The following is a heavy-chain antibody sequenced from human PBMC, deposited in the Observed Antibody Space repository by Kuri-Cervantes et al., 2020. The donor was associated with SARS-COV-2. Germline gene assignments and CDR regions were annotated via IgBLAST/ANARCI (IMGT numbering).Heavy chain of an antibody. Sequence: GSLRLSCTVSGGSISSSFWSWIRQPPGKGLEWIGYIYYSGSTNNNTTLKSRVTISEDTSRNQFSLKLSSVTAAATAVYYCARHVRSEITIFGVVITADYFDYWGQGTLVTVSS. CDR2: IYYSGST. CDR3: ARHVRSEITIFGVVITADYFDY. J-gene: IGHJ4*02. D-gene: IGHD3-3*01. CDR1: GGSISSSF. V-gene: IGHV4-59*01.